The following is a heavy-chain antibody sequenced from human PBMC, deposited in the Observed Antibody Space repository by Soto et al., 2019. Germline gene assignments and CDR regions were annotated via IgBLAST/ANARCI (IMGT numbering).Heavy chain of an antibody. CDR1: GDSVSSNNAA. D-gene: IGHD3-10*01. CDR3: ARESYGSGSYDGMDV. J-gene: IGHJ6*02. CDR2: TYYRSKWYN. Sequence: PSQTLSLTCVISGDSVSSNNAAWNWIRQSPSRGLEWLGRTYYRSKWYNDYAVSVKSRIAINPDTSKNQFSLQLNSVSPEDTAMYYCARESYGSGSYDGMDVWGQGTTVTVSS. V-gene: IGHV6-1*01.